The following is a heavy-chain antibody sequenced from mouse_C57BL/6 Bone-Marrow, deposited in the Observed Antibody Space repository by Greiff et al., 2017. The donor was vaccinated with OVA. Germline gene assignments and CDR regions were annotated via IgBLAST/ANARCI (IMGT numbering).Heavy chain of an antibody. Sequence: VKLQQSGPELVKPGASVKISCKASGYSFTSYYIHWVKQRPGQGLEWIGWIYPGSGNTKYNEKFKGKATLTADTSSSTAYMQLSSLTSEDSAVYYCARISVITTGYYFDYWGQGTTLTVSS. V-gene: IGHV1-66*01. CDR1: GYSFTSYY. CDR3: ARISVITTGYYFDY. D-gene: IGHD1-1*01. J-gene: IGHJ2*01. CDR2: IYPGSGNT.